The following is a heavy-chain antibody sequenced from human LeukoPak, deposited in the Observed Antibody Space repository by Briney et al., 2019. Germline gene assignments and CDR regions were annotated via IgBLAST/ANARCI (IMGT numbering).Heavy chain of an antibody. V-gene: IGHV4-59*01. Sequence: SETLSLTCTVSGGSISSYYWSWIRQPPGKGLEWIGYIYYSGSTNYNPSLKSRVTISVDTSKNQFSLKLSSVTAADTAVYYCAGDHPPGDYWGQGTLVTVSS. CDR2: IYYSGST. J-gene: IGHJ4*02. CDR1: GGSISSYY. CDR3: AGDHPPGDY.